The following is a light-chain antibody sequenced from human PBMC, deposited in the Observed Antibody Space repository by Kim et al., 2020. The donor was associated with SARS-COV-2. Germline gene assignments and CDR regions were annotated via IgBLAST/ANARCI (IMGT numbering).Light chain of an antibody. CDR3: CSYAVGHSSCV. V-gene: IGLV2-11*01. CDR1: SSDVGSYNS. Sequence: QSVSIAYTGTSSDVGSYNSTSWYHQHPGKAPKVMIYDVTKRPSGVPYRFSGSKSGNTASLTVSGLQAEDEADYYCCSYAVGHSSCVFGTRTKVTVL. CDR2: DVT. J-gene: IGLJ1*01.